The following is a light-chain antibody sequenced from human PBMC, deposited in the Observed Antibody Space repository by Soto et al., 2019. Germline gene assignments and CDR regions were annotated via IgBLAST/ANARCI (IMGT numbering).Light chain of an antibody. V-gene: IGKV3-20*01. CDR3: QQYGSSGT. Sequence: EIVLTQSPGTLSLSPGERATLSCRASQSVSNNYLAWYQQKPGQAPRLLIYGASNRATGIPDRFSGCGSGTDFTLTISRLEPDDFAVYYCQQYGSSGTFGQGTKVEIK. CDR2: GAS. CDR1: QSVSNNY. J-gene: IGKJ1*01.